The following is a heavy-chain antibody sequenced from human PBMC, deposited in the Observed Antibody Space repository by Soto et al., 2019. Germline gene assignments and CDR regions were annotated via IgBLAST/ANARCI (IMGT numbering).Heavy chain of an antibody. D-gene: IGHD3-3*01. CDR2: ISAYNGNT. CDR3: ARVFESLSAFDI. J-gene: IGHJ3*02. V-gene: IGHV1-18*01. Sequence: QVSLVQPGTEVKKPGASVKVSCKASGYTFTSYGINWVRQAPGQGLEWMGGISAYNGNTNYAQKLQGRVTMTTDTSTSTAYMELRSLRSDDTAVYYCARVFESLSAFDIWGQGTMVTVSS. CDR1: GYTFTSYG.